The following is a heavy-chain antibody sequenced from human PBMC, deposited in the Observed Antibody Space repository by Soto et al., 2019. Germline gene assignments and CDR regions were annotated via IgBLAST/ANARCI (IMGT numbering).Heavy chain of an antibody. CDR1: GYKFTDYW. CDR3: ARRGDHVDY. Sequence: PGESLKISCKASGYKFTDYWIAWVRQMPGKGLEWMGIIYPGDSDTRYSPSFQGQVTISADKSISTAYLQWSSLKASDTAIYYCARRGDHVDYWGQGTLVTVSS. D-gene: IGHD4-17*01. J-gene: IGHJ4*02. CDR2: IYPGDSDT. V-gene: IGHV5-51*01.